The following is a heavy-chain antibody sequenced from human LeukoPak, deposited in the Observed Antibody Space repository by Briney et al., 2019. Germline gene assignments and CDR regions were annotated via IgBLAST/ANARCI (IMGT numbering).Heavy chain of an antibody. V-gene: IGHV4-39*01. CDR2: IYYSGTT. CDR3: ARAARGYFDS. D-gene: IGHD6-6*01. Sequence: SETLSLTCSVSGGSISTSSYYWGWIRQPPGKGLEWIGSIYYSGTTYYNPSLKSRVTISVDTSKNQFSLKLSSVTAADTAVYSCARAARGYFDSCGQGTLVTVSS. CDR1: GGSISTSSYY. J-gene: IGHJ4*02.